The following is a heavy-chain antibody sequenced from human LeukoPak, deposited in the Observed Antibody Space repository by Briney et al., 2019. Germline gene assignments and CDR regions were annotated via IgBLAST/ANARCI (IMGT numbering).Heavy chain of an antibody. CDR2: IYSAGFT. CDR3: ARGDASNYYYYMDV. Sequence: GGSLRLSCAASGFTVSNNYVTWVRQAPGKGLECVSVIYSAGFTYYADSVKGRFTISRDNSKNTLYVQMNSLRAEDTAVYYCARGDASNYYYYMDVWGKGTTVTVSS. D-gene: IGHD2-2*01. CDR1: GFTVSNNY. V-gene: IGHV3-53*01. J-gene: IGHJ6*03.